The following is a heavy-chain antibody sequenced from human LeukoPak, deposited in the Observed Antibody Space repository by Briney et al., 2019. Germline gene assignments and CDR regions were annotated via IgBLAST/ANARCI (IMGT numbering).Heavy chain of an antibody. V-gene: IGHV1-18*01. Sequence: ASVNVFCKASGYTFTSYGISWVRQAPGQGLEWMGWISAYNGNTNYAQKLQGRVTMTTDTSTSTAYMELRSLRSDDTAVYYCARDGAPAVVVPAAPGDYWGQGTLVTVSS. CDR1: GYTFTSYG. D-gene: IGHD2-2*01. J-gene: IGHJ4*02. CDR2: ISAYNGNT. CDR3: ARDGAPAVVVPAAPGDY.